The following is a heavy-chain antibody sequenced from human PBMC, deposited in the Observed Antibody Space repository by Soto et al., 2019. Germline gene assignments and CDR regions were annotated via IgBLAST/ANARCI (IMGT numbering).Heavy chain of an antibody. CDR1: GFSLSTSGVG. CDR3: AHRPSHFSPNAVDI. J-gene: IGHJ3*02. CDR2: IYWDDDK. V-gene: IGHV2-5*02. D-gene: IGHD6-6*01. Sequence: QITLKESGPTLVKPTQTLTLTCTFSGFSLSTSGVGVGWIRQPPGKALEWLALIYWDDDKRYSPSLKSRLTITKDTSKNQVVLTMTNMDPVDTATYDFAHRPSHFSPNAVDIWGQGTMVTVSS.